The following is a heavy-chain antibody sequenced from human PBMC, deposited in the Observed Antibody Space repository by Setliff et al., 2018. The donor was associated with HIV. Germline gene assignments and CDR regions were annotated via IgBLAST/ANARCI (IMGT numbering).Heavy chain of an antibody. Sequence: SETLSLTCNVSGDSINSVSYNWAWIRQPPGKGLEWVGSIYYSGNTYYNPALKSRLTISIDTSKNHFSLKLTSVTAADTALDYCARHRRRGGDVDYWGQGTLVTVSS. V-gene: IGHV4-39*01. CDR2: IYYSGNT. CDR1: GDSINSVSYN. J-gene: IGHJ4*02. CDR3: ARHRRRGGDVDY. D-gene: IGHD3-10*01.